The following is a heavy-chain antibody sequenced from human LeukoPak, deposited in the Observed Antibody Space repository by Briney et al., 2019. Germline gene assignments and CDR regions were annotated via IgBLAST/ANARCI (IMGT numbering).Heavy chain of an antibody. J-gene: IGHJ4*02. D-gene: IGHD6-19*01. Sequence: SETLSLTCTVSGGSISSYYWSWIRQPPGKGLEWMGYIYYSGSTNYNPSLKSRVTISVDTSKNQLSLKLSSMTAADTAVEYGARYQSGWYVDYWGQGTLVTVSS. CDR1: GGSISSYY. CDR2: IYYSGST. V-gene: IGHV4-59*12. CDR3: ARYQSGWYVDY.